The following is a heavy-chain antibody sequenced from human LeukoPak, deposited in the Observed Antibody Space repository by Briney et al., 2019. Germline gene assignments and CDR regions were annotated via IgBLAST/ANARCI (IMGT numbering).Heavy chain of an antibody. CDR1: GGSISSYY. Sequence: SETLSLTCTVSGGSISSYYWSWIRQPAGKGLEWIGRIYTSGSTNYNPSLKSRVTMSLDTSKNQFSLKLSSVTAADTAVYYCARGHKRRNPQDAFDIWGQGTMVTVSS. J-gene: IGHJ3*02. CDR3: ARGHKRRNPQDAFDI. D-gene: IGHD1-14*01. V-gene: IGHV4-4*07. CDR2: IYTSGST.